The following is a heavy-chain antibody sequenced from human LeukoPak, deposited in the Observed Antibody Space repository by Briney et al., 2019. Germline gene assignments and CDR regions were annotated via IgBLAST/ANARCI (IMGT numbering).Heavy chain of an antibody. CDR3: ARGAVADLLFDY. CDR1: GGTFSSYA. V-gene: IGHV1-69*01. Sequence: GSSVKVSCKASGGTFSSYAISWVRQAPGQALEWMGGIIPIFGTANYAQKFHGRVTITADESTSTAYMELSSLRSEDTAVYYCARGAVADLLFDYWGQGTLVTVSS. CDR2: IIPIFGTA. J-gene: IGHJ4*02. D-gene: IGHD6-19*01.